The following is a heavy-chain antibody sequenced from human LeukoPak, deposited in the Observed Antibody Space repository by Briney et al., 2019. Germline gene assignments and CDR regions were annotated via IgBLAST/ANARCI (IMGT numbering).Heavy chain of an antibody. CDR3: ARVGGYSGYDSRET. V-gene: IGHV4-59*01. CDR2: IYYSGST. CDR1: GGSISSYY. Sequence: PSETLSLTCTVSGGSISSYYWSWIRQPPGKGLEWIGYIYYSGSTNYNPSLKSRVTISVDTSKNQFSLKLSSVTAADTAVYYCARVGGYSGYDSRETWGQGTLVTVSS. D-gene: IGHD5-12*01. J-gene: IGHJ5*02.